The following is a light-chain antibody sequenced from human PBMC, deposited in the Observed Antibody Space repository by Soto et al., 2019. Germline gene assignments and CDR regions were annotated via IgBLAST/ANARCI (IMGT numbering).Light chain of an antibody. Sequence: QSVLTQPPSVSAAPGQKVTISCSGSSANIGNNYVSWYQQLPGTAPKLVIYDSDKRPSEIPDRFSASKSGTSATLDITGLQTGDEADYYCGAWDSSLSVVVSGGGTKVTVL. CDR1: SANIGNNY. V-gene: IGLV1-51*01. J-gene: IGLJ2*01. CDR3: GAWDSSLSVVV. CDR2: DSD.